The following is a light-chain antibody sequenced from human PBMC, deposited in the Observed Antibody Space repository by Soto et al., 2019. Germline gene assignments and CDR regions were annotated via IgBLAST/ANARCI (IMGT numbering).Light chain of an antibody. CDR2: NAS. Sequence: QMTQSPSTLSGSLGDRVTITCRASQTISSWLAWYQQKTGKAPKLLIYNASTLKSGVPSRLSGSGSGTDLTLTISGLQSEDFAVYYCQKYNNWPQTCGQGTKVDIK. CDR3: QKYNNWPQT. V-gene: IGKV1-5*03. J-gene: IGKJ1*01. CDR1: QTISSW.